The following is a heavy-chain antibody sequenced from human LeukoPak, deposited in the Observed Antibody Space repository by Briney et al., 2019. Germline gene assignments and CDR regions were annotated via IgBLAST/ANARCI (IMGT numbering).Heavy chain of an antibody. Sequence: PGGSLRLSCASSGFSFIDFAMNWVRQAPGRGLEWVSTISCSGTYSRASVRGRSTISRDNSRNTVYLHMNSLRAEDTALYYCAKTHGDSLFDVWGQGSLVTVSS. CDR2: ISCSGT. V-gene: IGHV3-23*01. CDR3: AKTHGDSLFDV. D-gene: IGHD5-24*01. J-gene: IGHJ4*02. CDR1: GFSFIDFA.